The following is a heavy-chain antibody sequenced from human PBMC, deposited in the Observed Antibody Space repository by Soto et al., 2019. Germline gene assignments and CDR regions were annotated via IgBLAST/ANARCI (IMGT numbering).Heavy chain of an antibody. V-gene: IGHV4-4*07. CDR3: ARDSVSVTLFDY. D-gene: IGHD3-10*01. J-gene: IGHJ4*02. CDR2: VHSTGST. CDR1: GGSMSGYH. Sequence: QVELQESGPRLVRPSETLYLTCTVSGGSMSGYHWRWVRQPAGKGLEWIGRVHSTGSTEYNPSVESRITVSLGTSKTQFSLKLRSVTAADTALYFCARDSVSVTLFDYWGQGILVTVSS.